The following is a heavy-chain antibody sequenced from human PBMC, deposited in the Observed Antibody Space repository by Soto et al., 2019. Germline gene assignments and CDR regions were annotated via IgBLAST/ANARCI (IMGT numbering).Heavy chain of an antibody. Sequence: SVKVSCKACGWTFSSYAISWVRQAPGQGLEWMGGIIPIFGTANYAQKFQGRVTITADESTSTAYMELSSLRSEDTAVYYCASVYQGDYVYYYYGLDVWGQG. V-gene: IGHV1-69*13. D-gene: IGHD4-17*01. CDR2: IIPIFGTA. CDR1: GWTFSSYA. J-gene: IGHJ6*02. CDR3: ASVYQGDYVYYYYGLDV.